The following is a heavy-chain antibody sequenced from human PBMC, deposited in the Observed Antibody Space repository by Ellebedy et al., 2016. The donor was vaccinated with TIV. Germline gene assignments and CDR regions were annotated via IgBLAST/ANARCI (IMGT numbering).Heavy chain of an antibody. V-gene: IGHV1-3*01. J-gene: IGHJ6*02. Sequence: ASVKVSXXASGYTFTSYAMHWVRQAPGQRLEWMGWINAGNGNTKYSQKFQGRVTITRDTSASTTYMELSSLRSEDTAVYYCARVLPAAMGFYYYYGMGVWGQGTTVTVSS. CDR3: ARVLPAAMGFYYYYGMGV. CDR1: GYTFTSYA. D-gene: IGHD2-2*01. CDR2: INAGNGNT.